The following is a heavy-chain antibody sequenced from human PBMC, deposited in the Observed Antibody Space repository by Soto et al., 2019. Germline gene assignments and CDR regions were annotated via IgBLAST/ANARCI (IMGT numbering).Heavy chain of an antibody. J-gene: IGHJ4*02. CDR2: IYQSGST. CDR3: AGLYSSGWYLDY. V-gene: IGHV4-30-2*01. CDR1: GGSISSGGYS. Sequence: QLQLQESGSGLVKPSQTLSLTCAVSGGSISSGGYSWSWIRQPPGKGLEWIGYIYQSGSTFYNPSLKSRVTISLDRSKNQFSLKVSSVTAADTAVYYCAGLYSSGWYLDYWGQGTLVIVSS. D-gene: IGHD6-19*01.